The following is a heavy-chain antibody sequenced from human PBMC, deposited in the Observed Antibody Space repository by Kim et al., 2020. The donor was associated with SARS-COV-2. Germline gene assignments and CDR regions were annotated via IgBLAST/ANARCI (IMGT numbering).Heavy chain of an antibody. J-gene: IGHJ6*02. CDR2: INHSGST. CDR3: ARDRPSSSWYRYYYYGMDV. D-gene: IGHD6-13*01. CDR1: GGSFSGYY. Sequence: SETLYLTCAVYGGSFSGYYWSWIRQPPGKGLEWIGEINHSGSTNYNPSLKSRVTISVDTSKNQFSLKLSSVTAADTAVYYCARDRPSSSWYRYYYYGMDVWGQGTTVTVSS. V-gene: IGHV4-34*01.